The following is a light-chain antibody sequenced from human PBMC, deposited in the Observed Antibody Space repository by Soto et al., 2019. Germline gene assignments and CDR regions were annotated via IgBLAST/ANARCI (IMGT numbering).Light chain of an antibody. CDR3: SSYTSSSTDV. J-gene: IGLJ1*01. CDR2: EVS. Sequence: QSALTQPASVSGSPGQSITISCTGTSSDITGYNYVSWYQQYPGKAPKLIISEVSNRPSGVSNRFSGSKSGSTASLTISGLQTEDEADYFCSSYTSSSTDVFGTLTKLTVL. CDR1: SSDITGYNY. V-gene: IGLV2-14*01.